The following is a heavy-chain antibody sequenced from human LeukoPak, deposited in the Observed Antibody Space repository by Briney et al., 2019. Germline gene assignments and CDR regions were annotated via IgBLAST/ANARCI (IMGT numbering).Heavy chain of an antibody. D-gene: IGHD1-7*01. V-gene: IGHV1-8*03. CDR1: GYTFTRYD. CDR2: MNPNTGHT. Sequence: ASVKDSCKTSGYTFTRYDINWVRQATGQRLEWMRWMNPNTGHTAYAPKFQGRVTFTRNTSVSTAYMELDILISEDTAVYFCARGGITGTDAEYYYYYMDIWGKGTTVTVSS. J-gene: IGHJ6*03. CDR3: ARGGITGTDAEYYYYYMDI.